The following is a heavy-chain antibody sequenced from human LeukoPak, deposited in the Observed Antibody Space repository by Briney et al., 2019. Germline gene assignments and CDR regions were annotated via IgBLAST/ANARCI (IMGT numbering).Heavy chain of an antibody. CDR3: AKRSAAYYFDY. V-gene: IGHV3-30*18. CDR2: ISYDVSNK. J-gene: IGHJ4*02. Sequence: GSLRLSCAASGFTFSSYGMHWVRQAPGKGLEWVAVISYDVSNKYYADSVKGRFTISRDNSKNTLYLQMNSLRAEDTAVYYCAKRSAAYYFDYWGQGTLVTVSS. CDR1: GFTFSSYG.